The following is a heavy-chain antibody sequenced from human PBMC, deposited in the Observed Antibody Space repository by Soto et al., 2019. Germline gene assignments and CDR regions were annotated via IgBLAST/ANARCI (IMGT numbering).Heavy chain of an antibody. J-gene: IGHJ4*02. D-gene: IGHD3-22*01. V-gene: IGHV4-30-4*01. CDR2: IYYSGRT. CDR3: ARDMDYYDSSGYDY. CDR1: GGSISSGDYY. Sequence: SETLSLTCTVSGGSISSGDYYWSWIRQPPGKGLEWVGYIYYSGRTYYNPSLKSRVTISVDTSKTQFSLKLSSVTAADTAVYYCARDMDYYDSSGYDYWGQGTGVTVSS.